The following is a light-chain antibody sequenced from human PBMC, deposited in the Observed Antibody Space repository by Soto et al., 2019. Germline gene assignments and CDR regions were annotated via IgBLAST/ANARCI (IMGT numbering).Light chain of an antibody. CDR3: QQSSKWPLT. V-gene: IGKV3D-20*02. CDR2: GAS. J-gene: IGKJ4*01. CDR1: QRVGSNY. Sequence: EIVLTQSPDTLSLSPGERASLSCRASQRVGSNYLAWYQQKPGQAPRLLIYGASSTATDIPDRCSGSGSGTDFTLTISRLEHDDFAVYYCQQSSKWPLTFGGGTKVDIK.